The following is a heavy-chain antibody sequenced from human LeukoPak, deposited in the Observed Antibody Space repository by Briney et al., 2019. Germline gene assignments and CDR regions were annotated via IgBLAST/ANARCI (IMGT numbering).Heavy chain of an antibody. D-gene: IGHD2-2*01. CDR3: ARVLYQPTYKDAFDI. CDR2: ISSSGSPI. V-gene: IGHV3-11*04. CDR1: GFIFSDYY. Sequence: SGGSLRLSCGASGFIFSDYYMSWIRQAPGKGLEWVSYISSSGSPIYYADSVKGRFTISRDNAKNSLYLQMNSLRAEDTAVYYCARVLYQPTYKDAFDIWGQGTMVTVSS. J-gene: IGHJ3*02.